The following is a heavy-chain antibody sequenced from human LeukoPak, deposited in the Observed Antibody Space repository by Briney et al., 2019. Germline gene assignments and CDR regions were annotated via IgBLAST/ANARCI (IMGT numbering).Heavy chain of an antibody. Sequence: PGGSLSLSCAASGFTLGTYWMSWVRQAPGKGLEWVANINQDGSEKYYVESVKGRFTISRDNAKNSLYLQMNSLRAEDTAVYYCARDSYCSSASCCAHTSWFDPWGQGTLVTVSS. D-gene: IGHD2-2*01. J-gene: IGHJ5*02. CDR3: ARDSYCSSASCCAHTSWFDP. V-gene: IGHV3-7*01. CDR2: INQDGSEK. CDR1: GFTLGTYW.